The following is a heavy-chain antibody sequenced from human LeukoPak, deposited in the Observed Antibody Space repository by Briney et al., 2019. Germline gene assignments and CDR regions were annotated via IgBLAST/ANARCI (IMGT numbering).Heavy chain of an antibody. CDR1: GYTFTGYY. V-gene: IGHV1-2*02. Sequence: ASVKVSCKASGYTFTGYYMHWVRQAPGQGLEWMGWINPNSGGTNYAQKFQGRVTMTRDTSISTAYMELSRLRSDDTAVYYCARGRSSGWRRTWPFDYWGQGTLVTVSS. D-gene: IGHD6-19*01. CDR2: INPNSGGT. J-gene: IGHJ4*02. CDR3: ARGRSSGWRRTWPFDY.